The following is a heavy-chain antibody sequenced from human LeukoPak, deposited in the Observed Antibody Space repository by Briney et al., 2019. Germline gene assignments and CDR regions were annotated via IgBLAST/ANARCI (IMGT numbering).Heavy chain of an antibody. Sequence: GGSLRLSCAASGFTFSSHGMNWVRQAPGKGLEWVSTQSAGGSSTYYADSVKGRFTISRDTSKNTLYLQMNSLSPEDTAVYYCAKDVRTVAAFHIWGRGTMVTVSS. V-gene: IGHV3-23*01. D-gene: IGHD3/OR15-3a*01. CDR3: AKDVRTVAAFHI. J-gene: IGHJ3*02. CDR2: QSAGGSST. CDR1: GFTFSSHG.